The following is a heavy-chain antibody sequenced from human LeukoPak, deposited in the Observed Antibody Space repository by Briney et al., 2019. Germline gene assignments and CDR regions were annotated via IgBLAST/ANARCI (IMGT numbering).Heavy chain of an antibody. V-gene: IGHV4-39*01. Sequence: PSETLSLTCTVSGGSISSSSYYWGWIRQPPGKGLEWIGSIYYSGSTYYNPSLKSRVTISVDTSKNQFSLKLSSVTAADTAVYYCARVGYYGSGSYYNFPRRYYFDYWGQGTLVTVSS. CDR1: GGSISSSSYY. CDR3: ARVGYYGSGSYYNFPRRYYFDY. CDR2: IYYSGST. J-gene: IGHJ4*02. D-gene: IGHD3-10*01.